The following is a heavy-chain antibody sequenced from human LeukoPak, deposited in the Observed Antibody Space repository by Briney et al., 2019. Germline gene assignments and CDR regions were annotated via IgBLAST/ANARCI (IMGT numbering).Heavy chain of an antibody. Sequence: GGSLRLSCAASGFTFSNAWMSWVRQAPGKGLEWVGRIKSKTDGGTTDYAAPVKGRFTISRDDSKNTLDLQMNSLKTEDTAVYYCTTEVGYGSGSYRVYFDYWGQGTLVTVSS. CDR2: IKSKTDGGTT. V-gene: IGHV3-15*01. CDR1: GFTFSNAW. J-gene: IGHJ4*02. CDR3: TTEVGYGSGSYRVYFDY. D-gene: IGHD3-10*01.